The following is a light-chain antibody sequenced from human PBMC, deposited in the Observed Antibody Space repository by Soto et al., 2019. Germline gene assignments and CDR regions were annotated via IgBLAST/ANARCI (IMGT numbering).Light chain of an antibody. J-gene: IGKJ3*01. CDR2: DAS. CDR1: QDISNY. Sequence: DIQMTQSPSSLSASVGDRVTITCQASQDISNYLNWYQQKPGKAPKLLIYDASNLETGVTSRFSGSGSGTDFTFTISSLQPEDIATYYCQHYDNRPPPGFPFGPGTKVDIK. V-gene: IGKV1-33*01. CDR3: QHYDNRPPPGFP.